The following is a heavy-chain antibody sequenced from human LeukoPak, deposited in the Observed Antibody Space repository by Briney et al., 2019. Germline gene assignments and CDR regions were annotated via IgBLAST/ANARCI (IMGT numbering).Heavy chain of an antibody. D-gene: IGHD6-6*01. CDR2: IYYSGST. V-gene: IGHV4-30-4*01. J-gene: IGHJ3*02. Sequence: PSETLSLTCTVSGGSISSGDYYWSWIRQPPGKGLEWIGYIYYSGSTYYNPSLKSRVTISVDTSKNQFSLKLSSVTAADTAVYYCAISSSPGAFDIWGQGTMVTVSS. CDR1: GGSISSGDYY. CDR3: AISSSPGAFDI.